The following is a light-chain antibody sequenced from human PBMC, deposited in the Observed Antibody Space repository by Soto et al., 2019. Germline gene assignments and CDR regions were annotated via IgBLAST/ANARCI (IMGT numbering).Light chain of an antibody. CDR2: GAS. Sequence: EIVLTQSPGTLSLSPGERATLSCRASQSVSSSYLAWYQQKPGQAPRLLIYGASNRATGIPDRFSGSGSGTDFTLTISILEPEDFAVYYCQQYGSSPRTFGQGTKVEIQ. CDR1: QSVSSSY. J-gene: IGKJ1*01. CDR3: QQYGSSPRT. V-gene: IGKV3-20*01.